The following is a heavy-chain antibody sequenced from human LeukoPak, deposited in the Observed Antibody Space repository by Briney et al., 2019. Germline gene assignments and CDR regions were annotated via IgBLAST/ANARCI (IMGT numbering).Heavy chain of an antibody. V-gene: IGHV3-7*03. CDR1: GFTFSSYW. CDR3: ARGPLIAAAGTW. Sequence: PGGSLRLSCAASGFTFSSYWMNWARQAPGKGLEWVAKINQDGTEKAYVDSVRGRFTISRDNAKNSLFLQMNSLRAEDTAVYYCARGPLIAAAGTWWGQGTLVTVSS. J-gene: IGHJ4*02. D-gene: IGHD6-13*01. CDR2: INQDGTEK.